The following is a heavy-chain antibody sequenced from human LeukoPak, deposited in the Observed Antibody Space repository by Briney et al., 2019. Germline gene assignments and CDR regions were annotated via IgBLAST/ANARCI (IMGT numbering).Heavy chain of an antibody. J-gene: IGHJ6*03. V-gene: IGHV3-7*01. D-gene: IGHD3-10*01. CDR2: IKQDGSEK. Sequence: GGSLRLSCAASGFTFSSYWMSWVRQAPGKGLEWGANIKQDGSEKYYVDSVKGRFTISRDNAKNSLYLQMNSLRAEDTAVYYCAREGYYYGSGSYFYYYYYYMDVWGKGTTVTISS. CDR1: GFTFSSYW. CDR3: AREGYYYGSGSYFYYYYYYMDV.